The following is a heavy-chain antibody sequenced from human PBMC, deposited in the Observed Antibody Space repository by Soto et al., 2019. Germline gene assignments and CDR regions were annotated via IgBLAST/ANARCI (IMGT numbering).Heavy chain of an antibody. CDR3: AKGLTGDYYYMDV. CDR2: ISGSADST. Sequence: EVQLLEAGGSLVQPGGSLRLSCAASGFTFSTYAMNWVRQAPGKGLEWVSGISGSADSTYYADSVKGRFTISRDSSKNTLYLQMNSLRAEDTAIYYCAKGLTGDYYYMDVWGKGTTVTVSS. D-gene: IGHD7-27*01. J-gene: IGHJ6*03. CDR1: GFTFSTYA. V-gene: IGHV3-23*01.